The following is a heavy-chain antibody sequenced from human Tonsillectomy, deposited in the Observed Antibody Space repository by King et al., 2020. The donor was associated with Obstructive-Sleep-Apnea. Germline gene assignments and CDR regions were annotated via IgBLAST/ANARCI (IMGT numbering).Heavy chain of an antibody. D-gene: IGHD5-12*01. V-gene: IGHV4-31*03. J-gene: IGHJ4*02. CDR3: AGFMSGYDVRASVFDY. CDR2: IYYSGST. Sequence: VQLQESGPGLVKPSQTLSLTCTVSGGSISSGGHYWSWIRQHPGKGLEWIGYIYYSGSTYYNPSLKSRVIISVDTSKNQFSLKLSSVTAADTAVYYCAGFMSGYDVRASVFDYWGQGTLVTVSS. CDR1: GGSISSGGHY.